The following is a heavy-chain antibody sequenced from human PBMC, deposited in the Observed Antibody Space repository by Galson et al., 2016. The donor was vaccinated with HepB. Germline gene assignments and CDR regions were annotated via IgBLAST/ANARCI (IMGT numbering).Heavy chain of an antibody. D-gene: IGHD3-10*01. CDR2: IDWDDDE. J-gene: IGHJ4*02. V-gene: IGHV2-70*04. CDR1: GFSLSTSGMR. Sequence: PALVKPTQTLTLTCTFSGFSLSTSGMRVSWIRQPSGKALEWLARIDWDDDEYYSTSLKTRLTISKDTSKNQVVLTMTNMDAVDTATYYCARGSYGSGSTLDYWGQGILVTVSS. CDR3: ARGSYGSGSTLDY.